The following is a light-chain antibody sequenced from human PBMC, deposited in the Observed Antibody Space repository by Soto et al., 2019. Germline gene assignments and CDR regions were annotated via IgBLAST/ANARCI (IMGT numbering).Light chain of an antibody. CDR2: DTS. Sequence: EIMLTQSPATLSLSPGERATLSCRASQSVSSYLAWYQQKPGKAPRRLIYDTSNRATGIPARFSGSESGTDVTPTISKLEPEDFAVDYGEQRSNLLLTFSVGTKVEIK. V-gene: IGKV3-11*01. CDR3: EQRSNLLLT. CDR1: QSVSSY. J-gene: IGKJ4*01.